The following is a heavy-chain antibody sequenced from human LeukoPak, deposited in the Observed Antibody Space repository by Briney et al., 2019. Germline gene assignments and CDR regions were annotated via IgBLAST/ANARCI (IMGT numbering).Heavy chain of an antibody. J-gene: IGHJ4*02. CDR3: VRIDY. CDR2: ISWNSGSI. Sequence: GGSLRLSCAASGFTFDDYAMHWVRQAPGKGLEWVSGISWNSGSIGYADSVKGRFTISRDNAKNSLYLQMNSLRAEDTALHYCVRIDYWGQGTLVTVSS. V-gene: IGHV3-9*01. CDR1: GFTFDDYA.